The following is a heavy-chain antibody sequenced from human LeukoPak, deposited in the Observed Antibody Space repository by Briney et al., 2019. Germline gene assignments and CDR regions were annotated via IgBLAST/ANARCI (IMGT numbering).Heavy chain of an antibody. CDR3: ARESKIKLQLWSNGPFDY. CDR2: IYYSGST. V-gene: IGHV4-31*03. CDR1: GGSISSGGFY. D-gene: IGHD5-18*01. Sequence: SQTLSFTCTVSGGSISSGGFYWSWIRQHPGKGLEWIGYIYYSGSTYYNPSLKSRVTISVDTSKNQFSLKLSSVTAADTAVYYCARESKIKLQLWSNGPFDYWGQGTLVTVSS. J-gene: IGHJ4*02.